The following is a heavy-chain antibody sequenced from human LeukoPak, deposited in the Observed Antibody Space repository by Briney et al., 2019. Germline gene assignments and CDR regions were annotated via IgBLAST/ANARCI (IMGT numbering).Heavy chain of an antibody. D-gene: IGHD6-13*01. Sequence: GASVKVACKASGYTFTSYDSNWVRQATGQGLEWMGWMNPNSGNTGYAQKFQGRVTMTRNTSISTAYMELSSLRSEDTAVYYCARGGQQLVLYYYYGMDVWGQGTTVTVSS. CDR2: MNPNSGNT. CDR1: GYTFTSYD. CDR3: ARGGQQLVLYYYYGMDV. V-gene: IGHV1-8*01. J-gene: IGHJ6*02.